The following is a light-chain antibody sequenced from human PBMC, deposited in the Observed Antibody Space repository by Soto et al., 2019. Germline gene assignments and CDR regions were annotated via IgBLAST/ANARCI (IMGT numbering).Light chain of an antibody. CDR1: QSVSSY. Sequence: EIVLTQSPATLSLSPGERDTIYCRASQSVSSYVAWYQQKPGQAPRLLIYDTSNSATGIPARFSGSGSGTDFTLTISSLEPEDFAVYYCQQRSNWPPTFGQGTKVDIK. CDR3: QQRSNWPPT. V-gene: IGKV3-11*01. J-gene: IGKJ1*01. CDR2: DTS.